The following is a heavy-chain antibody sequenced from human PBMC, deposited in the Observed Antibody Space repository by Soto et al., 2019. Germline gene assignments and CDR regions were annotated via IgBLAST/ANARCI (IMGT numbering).Heavy chain of an antibody. CDR2: ISTYNGDT. CDR1: GYTYTSYD. V-gene: IGHV1-18*01. J-gene: IGHJ4*02. Sequence: QVQLEQSGAEVKKPGASVKLSCKASGYTYTSYDVIWVRQAPGQGLEWMGWISTYNGDTRYAQKLQGRVTMTSATSTTIVYLELRSLTADAAALYYCAREGEQFGYLSHWGQGTLVIVSS. D-gene: IGHD3-22*01. CDR3: AREGEQFGYLSH.